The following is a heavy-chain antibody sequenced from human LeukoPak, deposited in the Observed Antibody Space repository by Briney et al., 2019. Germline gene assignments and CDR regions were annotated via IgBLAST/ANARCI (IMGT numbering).Heavy chain of an antibody. V-gene: IGHV3-74*01. CDR2: INSDGSST. D-gene: IGHD7-27*01. CDR3: ARAGGLGIQNYYYYMDV. J-gene: IGHJ6*03. CDR1: GFTFSSYW. Sequence: GGSLRLSCAASGFTFSSYWMHWVRQAPGKGLVWVSRINSDGSSTSYADSVKGRFTISRENAKNTLYLQMNSLRAEDTAVYYCARAGGLGIQNYYYYMDVWGKGTTVTVSS.